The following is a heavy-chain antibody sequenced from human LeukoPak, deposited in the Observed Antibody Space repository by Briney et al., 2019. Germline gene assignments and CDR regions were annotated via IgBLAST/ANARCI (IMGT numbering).Heavy chain of an antibody. J-gene: IGHJ5*02. CDR1: GGSISSYY. Sequence: SETLSLTCTVSGGSISSYYWSWIRQPPGKGLEWIGYIYYSGSTNYNPSLKSRVTISVDTSKNQFSLKLSSVTAADTAVYYCARLGFGELLYGWFDPWCQGTLVTVSS. CDR2: IYYSGST. V-gene: IGHV4-59*01. CDR3: ARLGFGELLYGWFDP. D-gene: IGHD3-10*01.